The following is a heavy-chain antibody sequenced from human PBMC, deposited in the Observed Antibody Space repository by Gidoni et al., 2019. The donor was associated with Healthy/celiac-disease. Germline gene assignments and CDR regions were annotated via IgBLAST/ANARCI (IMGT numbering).Heavy chain of an antibody. D-gene: IGHD3-22*01. J-gene: IGHJ4*02. CDR1: GYSFTSYW. CDR2: IYPGDSDT. Sequence: EVQLVQSGAEVKKPGESLKISCKGSGYSFTSYWIGWVRQMPGKGLEWMGIIYPGDSDTRYSPSFQGQVTISADKSISTAYLQWSSLKASDTAMYYCARYSYYDSSGYYLFDYWGQGTLVTVSS. V-gene: IGHV5-51*01. CDR3: ARYSYYDSSGYYLFDY.